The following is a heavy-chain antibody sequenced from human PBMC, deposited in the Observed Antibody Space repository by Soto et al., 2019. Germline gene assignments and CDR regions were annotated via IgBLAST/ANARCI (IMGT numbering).Heavy chain of an antibody. CDR3: ANLVIGYCSGNTCDDY. V-gene: IGHV3-30*18. Sequence: VQLLESGGGLIQPGGSLRLSCAASGFTFSYGIHWLRQAPGKGLEWVAYISYDSSNKFYGDSVKGRFTISRDNSKKTQFLQMNSLRAEDTAVYYCANLVIGYCSGNTCDDYWGQGTLVAVSS. D-gene: IGHD2-15*01. J-gene: IGHJ4*02. CDR2: ISYDSSNK. CDR1: GFTFSYG.